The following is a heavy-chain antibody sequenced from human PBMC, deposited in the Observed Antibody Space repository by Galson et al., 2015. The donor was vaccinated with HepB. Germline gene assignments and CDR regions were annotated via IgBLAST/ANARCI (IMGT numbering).Heavy chain of an antibody. CDR3: ATWELSID. CDR1: GYSFTDSY. D-gene: IGHD1-7*01. J-gene: IGHJ4*02. V-gene: IGHV1-2*02. CDR2: INPNNGGT. Sequence: SVKVSCKASGYSFTDSYIHWVRQAPGQGLEWMGWINPNNGGTNYAQKFQGRVTMTRDTSISTAYMEVSRLRSDDTALYYCATWELSIDWGQGTLVTVSS.